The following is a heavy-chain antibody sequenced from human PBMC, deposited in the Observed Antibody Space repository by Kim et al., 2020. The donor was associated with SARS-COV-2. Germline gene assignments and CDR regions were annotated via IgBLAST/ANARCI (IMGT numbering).Heavy chain of an antibody. V-gene: IGHV3-30*18. D-gene: IGHD4-17*01. J-gene: IGHJ3*02. Sequence: GGSLRLSCAASGFTFSSYGMHWVRQAPGKGLEWVAVISYDGSNKYYADSVKGRFTISRDNSKNTLYLQMNSLRAEDTAVYYCAKELYGGAFDIWGQRTMVTVSS. CDR3: AKELYGGAFDI. CDR2: ISYDGSNK. CDR1: GFTFSSYG.